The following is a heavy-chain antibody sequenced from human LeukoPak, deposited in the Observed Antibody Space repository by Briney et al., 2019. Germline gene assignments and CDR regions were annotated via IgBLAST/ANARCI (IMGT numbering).Heavy chain of an antibody. CDR2: VFYSGTT. Sequence: SETLSLTCTVSGGSISSDSYYWGWIRRPPGKGLELIGTVFYSGTTYYNPSLRSRLTISVDTSKNQFSLRLTSVTVADTTVYYCARLAAIRGVVFIDYWGQGALVTVSS. CDR3: ARLAAIRGVVFIDY. J-gene: IGHJ4*02. D-gene: IGHD3-10*01. V-gene: IGHV4-39*01. CDR1: GGSISSDSYY.